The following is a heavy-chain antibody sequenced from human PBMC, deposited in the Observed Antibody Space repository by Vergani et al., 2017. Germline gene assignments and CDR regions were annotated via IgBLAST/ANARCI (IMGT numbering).Heavy chain of an antibody. CDR3: YTDYHDY. D-gene: IGHD2-2*02. V-gene: IGHV3-15*01. J-gene: IGHJ4*02. Sequence: EVQLLESGGGLVQPGGSLRLSCAASGFTFSSYWMSWVRQAPGKGLEWIGRIRSKNDGGTADYAAPLKGRFTISRDDSKDSAFLLVNNLKTEDTAVYFCYTDYHDYWGQGTLVTVSS. CDR1: GFTFSSYW. CDR2: IRSKNDGGTA.